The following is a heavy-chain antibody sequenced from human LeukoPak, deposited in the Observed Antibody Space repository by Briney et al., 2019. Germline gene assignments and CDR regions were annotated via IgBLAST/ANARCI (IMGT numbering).Heavy chain of an antibody. Sequence: GGSLTLSCAASGFTFSSYWMSWVRQAPGKGLEWVANIRQDGSEKYYVDSVKGRFTISRDNSKNSLYLQMNSLRAEDAAVYYCASASGTLRRGFDCWGQGTLVSVSS. V-gene: IGHV3-7*01. D-gene: IGHD2-15*01. CDR3: ASASGTLRRGFDC. CDR2: IRQDGSEK. CDR1: GFTFSSYW. J-gene: IGHJ4*02.